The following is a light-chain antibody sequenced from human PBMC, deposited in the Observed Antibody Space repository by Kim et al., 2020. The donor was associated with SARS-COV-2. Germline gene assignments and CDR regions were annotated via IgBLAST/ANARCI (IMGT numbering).Light chain of an antibody. CDR3: QAWDSSTAV. V-gene: IGLV3-1*01. Sequence: SYELTQPPSVSVSPGQTASITCSGDKLGDKYARWYQQKPGQSPVLVIYQDSKRPSGIPERFSGSNSGNTATLNISGTQAMDEADYYCQAWDSSTAVFGGG. CDR1: KLGDKY. J-gene: IGLJ2*01. CDR2: QDS.